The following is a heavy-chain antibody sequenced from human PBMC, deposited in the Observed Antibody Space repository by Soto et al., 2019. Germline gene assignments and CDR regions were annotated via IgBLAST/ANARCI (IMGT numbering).Heavy chain of an antibody. D-gene: IGHD3-22*01. Sequence: PSETLSLTCTVSGGSVSSGSYYWSWIRQPPGKGLEWIGYIYYSGSTNYNPSLKSRVTISVYTSKNQFSLKLSSVTAADTAVYYCAREEDSSGYIDYWGQGTLVTVSS. J-gene: IGHJ4*02. CDR1: GGSVSSGSYY. V-gene: IGHV4-61*01. CDR3: AREEDSSGYIDY. CDR2: IYYSGST.